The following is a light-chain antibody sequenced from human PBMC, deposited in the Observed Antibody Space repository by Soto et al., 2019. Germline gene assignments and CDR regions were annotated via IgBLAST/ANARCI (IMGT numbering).Light chain of an antibody. Sequence: EIVMTQSPATLSVSPGETATLSCRASQSVSYNLAWYQQKPGQGPRLLIYGAFTRATGIPARFSGSGSGTEFTLTISSLQPDDFATYYCQQYNDYSWTFGQGTKVEIK. CDR1: QSVSYN. CDR3: QQYNDYSWT. CDR2: GAF. J-gene: IGKJ1*01. V-gene: IGKV3-15*01.